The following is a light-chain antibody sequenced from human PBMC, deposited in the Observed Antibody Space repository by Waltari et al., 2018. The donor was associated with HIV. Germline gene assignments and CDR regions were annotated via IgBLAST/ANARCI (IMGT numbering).Light chain of an antibody. J-gene: IGLJ3*02. CDR2: DVS. Sequence: QSALTQPASVSGSPGQSITISCTGTSSDVGGYNYVSWYQQYPGKAPKLMIYDVSNRPSGVSNRFSGSKSGNTAALNISGLQAEDESDYYCSSYTSSSTRVFGGGTKLTVL. CDR1: SSDVGGYNY. CDR3: SSYTSSSTRV. V-gene: IGLV2-14*01.